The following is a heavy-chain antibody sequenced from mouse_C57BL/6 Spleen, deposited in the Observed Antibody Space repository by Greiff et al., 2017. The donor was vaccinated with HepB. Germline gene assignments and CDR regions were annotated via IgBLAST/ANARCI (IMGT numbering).Heavy chain of an antibody. D-gene: IGHD2-5*01. Sequence: VQLQQSGPELVKPGASVKISCKASGYTFTDYYMNWVKQSHGKSLEWIGDINPNNGGTSYNQKFKGKATLTVDKSSSTAYMELRSLTSEDSAVYYCARWDSNYGYYAMDYWGQGTSVTVSS. V-gene: IGHV1-26*01. CDR2: INPNNGGT. CDR1: GYTFTDYY. J-gene: IGHJ4*01. CDR3: ARWDSNYGYYAMDY.